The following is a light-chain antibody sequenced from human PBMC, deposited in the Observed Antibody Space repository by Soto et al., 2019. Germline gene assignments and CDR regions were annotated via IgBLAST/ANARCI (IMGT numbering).Light chain of an antibody. V-gene: IGKV1-13*02. CDR1: QGISSA. J-gene: IGKJ2*01. CDR2: DAS. CDR3: QQFNSYPQGYT. Sequence: AIQLTQSPSSLSASVGDRVTITCRASQGISSALAWYQQKPGKAPKLLIYDASSLESGVPSRFSGSGSGTDFTLTISSLQPEDFATYYCQQFNSYPQGYTFGQWTKLEIK.